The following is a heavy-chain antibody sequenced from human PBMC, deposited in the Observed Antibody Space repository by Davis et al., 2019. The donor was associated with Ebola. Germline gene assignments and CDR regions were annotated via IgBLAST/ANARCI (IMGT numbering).Heavy chain of an antibody. D-gene: IGHD3-10*01. J-gene: IGHJ3*02. V-gene: IGHV4-59*01. CDR2: IYYSGST. CDR3: ARASVRWFGELLYTSDAFDI. Sequence: MPGGSLRLSCTVSGGSISSYYWSWIRQPPGKGLEWIGYIYYSGSTNYNPSLKSRVTISVDTSKNQFSLKLSSVTAADTAVYYCARASVRWFGELLYTSDAFDIWGQGTMVTVSS. CDR1: GGSISSYY.